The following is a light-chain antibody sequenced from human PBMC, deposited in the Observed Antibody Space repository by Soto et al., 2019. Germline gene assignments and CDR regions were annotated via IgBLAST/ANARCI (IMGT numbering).Light chain of an antibody. CDR3: QQRSNWPT. Sequence: EILSTQSPATLSLSPGERATLSCRASQSVSRYLAWYQQKPGQAPRLLIYDASNRATGIPARFSGNGSGTDFTLTISSLEPEDFAVYYCQQRSNWPTFGQGTKV. J-gene: IGKJ1*01. V-gene: IGKV3-11*01. CDR2: DAS. CDR1: QSVSRY.